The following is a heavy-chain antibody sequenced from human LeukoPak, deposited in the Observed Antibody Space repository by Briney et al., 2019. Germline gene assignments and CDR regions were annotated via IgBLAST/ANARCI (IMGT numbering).Heavy chain of an antibody. Sequence: SETLSLTCTVSGDSISSGGYYWSWIRQHPGRGLEWIGCIYYSGSTSYNPSLTNRSTISVDTSKNQFSLKLSSVTAADTAVYYCARVQFYYGSGRYSTIYYFDYWGQGTLVTVSS. CDR2: IYYSGST. CDR3: ARVQFYYGSGRYSTIYYFDY. CDR1: GDSISSGGYY. D-gene: IGHD3-10*01. J-gene: IGHJ4*02. V-gene: IGHV4-31*03.